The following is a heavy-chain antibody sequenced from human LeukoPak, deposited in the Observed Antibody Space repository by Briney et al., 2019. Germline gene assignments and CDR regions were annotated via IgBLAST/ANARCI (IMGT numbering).Heavy chain of an antibody. CDR2: IWYDGSIK. V-gene: IGHV3-33*01. D-gene: IGHD3-22*01. CDR3: ARAYYYDTSATPDY. Sequence: GGSLRLPCAASGFTFTNYGMHWVRQAPGKGLEWVAVIWYDGSIKYYADSVKGRFTISRDNSKNTLYLQMNSLRAEDTAVYYCARAYYYDTSATPDYWGQGTLVTVSS. CDR1: GFTFTNYG. J-gene: IGHJ4*02.